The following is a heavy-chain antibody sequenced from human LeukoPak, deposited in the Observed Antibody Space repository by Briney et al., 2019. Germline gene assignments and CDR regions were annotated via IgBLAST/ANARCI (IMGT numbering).Heavy chain of an antibody. CDR1: GGTFISYA. CDR2: IIPIFGTA. V-gene: IGHV1-69*05. CDR3: ARDHLDSSGTDY. D-gene: IGHD3-22*01. J-gene: IGHJ4*02. Sequence: SVKVSCKASGGTFISYAISWVRQAPGQGLEWMGRIIPIFGTANYAQKFQGRVTITTDESTSTAYMELSSLRSEDTAVYYCARDHLDSSGTDYWGQGTLVTVSS.